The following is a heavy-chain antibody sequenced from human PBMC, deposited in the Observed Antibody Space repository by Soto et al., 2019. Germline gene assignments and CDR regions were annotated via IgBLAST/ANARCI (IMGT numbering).Heavy chain of an antibody. V-gene: IGHV4-39*01. CDR3: ARNIPLGWLRNGVLDY. CDR1: GGSISSSSYY. Sequence: SETLSLTCTVSGGSISSSSYYWGWIRQPPGRGLEWIGGIYYSGSTYYNPSLKSRVTISVDTSKNQFSLKLSSVTAADTAVYYCARNIPLGWLRNGVLDYWGQGTLVTVSS. J-gene: IGHJ4*02. D-gene: IGHD5-12*01. CDR2: IYYSGST.